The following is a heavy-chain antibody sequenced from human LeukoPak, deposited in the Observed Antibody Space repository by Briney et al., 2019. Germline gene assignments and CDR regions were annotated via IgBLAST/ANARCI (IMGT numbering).Heavy chain of an antibody. CDR3: ARRLDLTGPLFDY. D-gene: IGHD3-9*01. V-gene: IGHV1-18*01. CDR2: ISAYNGNT. Sequence: GASVKVSCKASGYTFTSYGISWVRQAPGQGLEWMGWISAYNGNTNYAQKLQGRVTMTTDTSTSTVYMELSSLRSEDTAVYYCARRLDLTGPLFDYWGQGTLVTVSS. CDR1: GYTFTSYG. J-gene: IGHJ4*02.